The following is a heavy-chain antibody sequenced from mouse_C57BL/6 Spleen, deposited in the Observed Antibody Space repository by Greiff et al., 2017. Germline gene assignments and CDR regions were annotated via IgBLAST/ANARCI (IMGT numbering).Heavy chain of an antibody. D-gene: IGHD3-2*02. J-gene: IGHJ2*01. V-gene: IGHV1-80*01. CDR1: GYAFSSYW. CDR2: IYPGDGDT. CDR3: ARSGDSSGYYFDY. Sequence: QVQLQQSGAELVKPGASVKISCKASGYAFSSYWMNWVKQRPGKGLEWIGQIYPGDGDTNYNGKFKGKATLTADKSSSTAYMQLSSLTSEDSAVYFCARSGDSSGYYFDYWGQGTTLTVSS.